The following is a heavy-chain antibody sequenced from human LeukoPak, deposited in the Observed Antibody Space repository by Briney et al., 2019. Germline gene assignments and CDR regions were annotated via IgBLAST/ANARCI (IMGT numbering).Heavy chain of an antibody. Sequence: GRSLRLSCAASGFTFSSYGMHWVRQAPGKGLEWVAVISYDGSNKYYADSVKGRFTISRDNSKNTLYLQMNSLRAEDTAVYYCAKGGAYYGSGSYDYFDYWGQGTLVTVSS. CDR2: ISYDGSNK. J-gene: IGHJ4*02. D-gene: IGHD3-10*01. CDR1: GFTFSSYG. CDR3: AKGGAYYGSGSYDYFDY. V-gene: IGHV3-30*18.